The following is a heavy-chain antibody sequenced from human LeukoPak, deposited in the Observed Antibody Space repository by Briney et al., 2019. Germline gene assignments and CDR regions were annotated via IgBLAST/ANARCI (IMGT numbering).Heavy chain of an antibody. Sequence: PSETLSLTCTVSGGSISSSSYYWGWIRQPPGKGLEWIGSIYYSGSTYYNPSLKSRVTISVDTSKNQFSLKLSSVTAADTAVYYCARATRNDFWSGYSYNWFDPWGQGTLVTVSS. J-gene: IGHJ5*02. D-gene: IGHD3-3*01. CDR1: GGSISSSSYY. CDR3: ARATRNDFWSGYSYNWFDP. V-gene: IGHV4-39*01. CDR2: IYYSGST.